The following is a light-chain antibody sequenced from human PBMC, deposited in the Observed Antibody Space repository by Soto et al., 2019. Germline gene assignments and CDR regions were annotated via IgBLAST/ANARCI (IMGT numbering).Light chain of an antibody. Sequence: DSVMTQFPLSLSVTPGEPASISCRSSQSLLHSNGYNYLDWYVQKPGQSPQLLIYLGSNRASGVPDRFSGSGSGTDFTLKISRVDAEDVGVYYCMQALQIRVEFGQGTKVEIK. J-gene: IGKJ1*01. V-gene: IGKV2-28*01. CDR1: QSLLHSNGYNY. CDR3: MQALQIRVE. CDR2: LGS.